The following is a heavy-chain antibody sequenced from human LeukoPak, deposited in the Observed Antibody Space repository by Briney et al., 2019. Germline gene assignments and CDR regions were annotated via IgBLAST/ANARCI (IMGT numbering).Heavy chain of an antibody. J-gene: IGHJ6*02. D-gene: IGHD3-22*01. CDR2: ISSSSSYI. CDR3: AREYYYDSSGYYYGMDV. CDR1: EFTFSSYT. V-gene: IGHV3-21*01. Sequence: GESLRLSCAASEFTFSSYTMNWVRQAPGKGLEWVSSISSSSSYIYYADSVKGRFTISRDNAKNSLYLQMNSLRAEDTAVYYCAREYYYDSSGYYYGMDVWGQGTTVTVSS.